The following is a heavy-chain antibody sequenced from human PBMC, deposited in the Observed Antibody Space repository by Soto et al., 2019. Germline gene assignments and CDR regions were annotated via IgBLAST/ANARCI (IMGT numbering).Heavy chain of an antibody. J-gene: IGHJ4*02. CDR1: GGTFSSYS. CDR3: ARDGGRHSGGIAY. CDR2: IIPSFGTA. D-gene: IGHD1-26*01. V-gene: IGHV1-69*01. Sequence: QVQLVQSGAEVKKPGSSVKVSCKASGGTFSSYSINWVRRAPGQGLEWMGEIIPSFGTANYAQKFQGRVTITADESTSTAYMELSSLRSEDTAVYYCARDGGRHSGGIAYWGQGTLVTVSS.